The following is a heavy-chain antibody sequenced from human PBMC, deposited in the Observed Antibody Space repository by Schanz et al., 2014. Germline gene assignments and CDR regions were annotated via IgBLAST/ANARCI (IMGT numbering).Heavy chain of an antibody. CDR2: LSEGGGGT. D-gene: IGHD3-9*01. CDR3: ANAADWPVTRFDA. V-gene: IGHV3-23*01. J-gene: IGHJ5*02. CDR1: GFTLSNYA. Sequence: EMQLLESGGGLAQPGGSLRLSCAASGFTLSNYAMSWVRQAPGKGLEWVSALSEGGGGTHYADSVRGRFTISSDSSKITLDLQMSSLRADGTAVCYCANAADWPVTRFDAWGQGTLVTVSS.